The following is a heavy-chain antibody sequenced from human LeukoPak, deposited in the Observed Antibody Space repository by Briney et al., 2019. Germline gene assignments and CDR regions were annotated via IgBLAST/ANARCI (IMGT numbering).Heavy chain of an antibody. D-gene: IGHD5-18*01. Sequence: PGGSLRLSCAASGFTFSSYGMRWVRQAPGKGLEWVANIKQDGSEKYYVDSVKGRFTISRDNAKKSLFLQMNSLRPEDTAVYYCAREPGYSYGFDAFDIWGQGTMVTVSS. J-gene: IGHJ3*02. V-gene: IGHV3-7*01. CDR1: GFTFSSYG. CDR3: AREPGYSYGFDAFDI. CDR2: IKQDGSEK.